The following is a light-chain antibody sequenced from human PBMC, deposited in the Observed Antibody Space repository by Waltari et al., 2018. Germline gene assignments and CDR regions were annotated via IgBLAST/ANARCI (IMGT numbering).Light chain of an antibody. J-gene: IGKJ2*01. CDR2: AAS. CDR1: QSVNRNF. V-gene: IGKV3-20*01. Sequence: EIVLTQSPGTLSLFPGERATLPCRARQSVNRNFLAWYQQKPGQAPRLLIFAASSRATGIPDRFSGSGSGTDFTLTITRLEPEDFAVYYCQQYGSSPYTFGQGTNLEIK. CDR3: QQYGSSPYT.